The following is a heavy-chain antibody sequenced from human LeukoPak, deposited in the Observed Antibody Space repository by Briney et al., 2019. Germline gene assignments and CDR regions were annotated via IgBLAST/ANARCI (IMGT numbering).Heavy chain of an antibody. CDR1: GFTFSSYA. CDR3: ARPIWSLTRGYNYVAFDI. V-gene: IGHV3-30-3*01. J-gene: IGHJ3*02. Sequence: QPGRSLRLSCAASGFTFSSYAMHWVRQAPGKGLEWVAVISYDGSNKYYADSVKGRFTISRDNSKNTLYQQMNSLRAEDTAVYYCARPIWSLTRGYNYVAFDIWGQGTMVTVSS. D-gene: IGHD5-24*01. CDR2: ISYDGSNK.